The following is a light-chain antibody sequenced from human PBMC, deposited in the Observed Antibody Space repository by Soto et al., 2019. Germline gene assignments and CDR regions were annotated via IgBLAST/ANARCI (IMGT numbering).Light chain of an antibody. Sequence: EIVLTQSPGTLSLSPGDRATLSCWASQSVSGYLAWYQQKLGQPPRLLIYDAFNRAACIPARFSGSGSGTDFTLTISSLGPEDFAIYYCQHRSDWPITFGQGTRLEIK. J-gene: IGKJ5*01. CDR2: DAF. CDR1: QSVSGY. V-gene: IGKV3-11*01. CDR3: QHRSDWPIT.